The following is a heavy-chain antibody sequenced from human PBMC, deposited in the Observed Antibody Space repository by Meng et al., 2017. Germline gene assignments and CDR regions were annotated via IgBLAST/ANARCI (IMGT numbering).Heavy chain of an antibody. D-gene: IGHD1-26*01. CDR3: ARGEWKLPTANFDY. Sequence: SVKVSCKASGGTFSSYAISWVRQAPGQGLEWMGGIIPIFGTANYAQKFQGRVTITADESTSTAYIELSSLRSEDTAVYYCARGEWKLPTANFDYWGQGTQVTVSS. J-gene: IGHJ4*01. V-gene: IGHV1-69*13. CDR1: GGTFSSYA. CDR2: IIPIFGTA.